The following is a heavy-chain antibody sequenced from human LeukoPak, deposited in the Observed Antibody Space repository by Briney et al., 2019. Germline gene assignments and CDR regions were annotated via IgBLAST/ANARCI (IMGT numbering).Heavy chain of an antibody. V-gene: IGHV3-23*01. CDR1: GFTFSSYA. CDR3: VRGGSEVVVAAALGAFDI. CDR2: ISGSGGST. D-gene: IGHD2-15*01. Sequence: GGSLRLSCAASGFTFSSYAMSWVRQAPGKGLEWVSAISGSGGSTYYADSVEGRFIISRDNSKDMVYLQMNRLTSEDTAMYYCVRGGSEVVVAAALGAFDIWGQGTMVTVSS. J-gene: IGHJ3*02.